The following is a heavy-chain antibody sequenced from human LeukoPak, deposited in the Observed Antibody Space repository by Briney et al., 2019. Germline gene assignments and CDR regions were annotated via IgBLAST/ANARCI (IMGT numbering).Heavy chain of an antibody. CDR3: ARTKYSNYVYYYYMDV. D-gene: IGHD4-11*01. J-gene: IGHJ6*03. Sequence: ASVKVSYKASGYTFTSCYMHWVRQAPGQGLEWMGIINPSGGSTSYAQKFQGRVTMTRDMSTSTVYMELSSLRSEDTAVYYCARTKYSNYVYYYYMDVWGKGTTVTVSS. V-gene: IGHV1-46*01. CDR1: GYTFTSCY. CDR2: INPSGGST.